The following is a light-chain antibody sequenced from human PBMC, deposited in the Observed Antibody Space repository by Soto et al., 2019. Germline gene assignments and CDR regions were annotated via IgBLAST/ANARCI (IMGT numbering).Light chain of an antibody. V-gene: IGKV1-17*03. CDR2: SVS. Sequence: DIQMTQSPSAMSASVGDRVTTTCRASQDIRNYLAWFRQKPGKVPRRLIYSVSTLPSGVPSRFSGIGSGTEFTLTITSLQPEDFATYYCLQYNTYPFTFGPGTKVDV. CDR3: LQYNTYPFT. CDR1: QDIRNY. J-gene: IGKJ3*01.